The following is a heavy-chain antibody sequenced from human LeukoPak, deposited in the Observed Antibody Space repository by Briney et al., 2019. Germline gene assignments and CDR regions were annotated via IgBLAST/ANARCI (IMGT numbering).Heavy chain of an antibody. Sequence: GGSLRLSCAASGFTFSSYGMHWVRQAPGKGLEWVAVISYDGSNKYYADSVKGRFTVSRDNSKNTLYLQMNSLRAEDTAVYYCAKKRALGEVEYSSSYFDYWGQGTLVTVSS. CDR3: AKKRALGEVEYSSSYFDY. D-gene: IGHD6-6*01. CDR1: GFTFSSYG. CDR2: ISYDGSNK. V-gene: IGHV3-30*18. J-gene: IGHJ4*02.